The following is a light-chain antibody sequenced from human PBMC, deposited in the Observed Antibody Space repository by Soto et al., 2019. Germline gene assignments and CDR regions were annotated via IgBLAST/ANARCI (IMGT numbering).Light chain of an antibody. CDR1: TSNIGNNY. V-gene: IGLV1-51*02. J-gene: IGLJ1*01. Sequence: QSVLTQPPSVSAAPGQKVTISCSGSTSNIGNNYVSWYQQLPGTAPKLLIYENNKRPSGISDRFSGSKSGTSATLGITGLQTGDEADYYCAAWDSSPSAGVFGSGTKVTVL. CDR3: AAWDSSPSAGV. CDR2: ENN.